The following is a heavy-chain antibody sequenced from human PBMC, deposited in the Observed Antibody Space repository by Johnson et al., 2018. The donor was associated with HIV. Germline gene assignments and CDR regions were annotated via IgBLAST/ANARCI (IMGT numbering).Heavy chain of an antibody. Sequence: QMQLVESGGGVVQPGRSLRLSCAASGFTFSSYGMHWVRQAPGKGLEWVAVIWYDGSNKYYADSVKGRFTISRDNSKNTLYLQMNSLRAEDTAVYYCAKVGGYSYGESWGQGTMVTVSS. D-gene: IGHD5-18*01. CDR3: AKVGGYSYGES. J-gene: IGHJ3*01. CDR2: IWYDGSNK. CDR1: GFTFSSYG. V-gene: IGHV3-33*06.